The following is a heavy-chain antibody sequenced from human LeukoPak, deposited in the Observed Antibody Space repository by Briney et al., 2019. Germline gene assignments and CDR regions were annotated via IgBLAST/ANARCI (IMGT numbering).Heavy chain of an antibody. J-gene: IGHJ4*02. V-gene: IGHV3-23*01. D-gene: IGHD2-2*01. CDR1: GFTFSSYA. CDR2: TGSTGVST. CDR3: AKDPGVVPAHYFDY. Sequence: PGGSLRLSCAASGFTFSSYAMNWVRQAPGKGLEWVSGTGSTGVSTFYADSVKGRFTVSRDTSKNTLSLQMNSLRAEDTAVYYCAKDPGVVPAHYFDYWGQGTLVTVSS.